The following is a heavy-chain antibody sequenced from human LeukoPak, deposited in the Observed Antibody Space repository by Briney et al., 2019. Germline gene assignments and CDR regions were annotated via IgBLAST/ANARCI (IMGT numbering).Heavy chain of an antibody. D-gene: IGHD2-15*01. J-gene: IGHJ4*02. CDR3: ARLDCSGGSCYPWYFDY. Sequence: GESLKISCKGSGYSFTSYWIGWVRQMPGKGLEWMGIIYPGDSDTRYSPSFQGQVTISADKSISTAYLQWSSLKASDTAMYYCARLDCSGGSCYPWYFDYWGQGTLVTVSS. V-gene: IGHV5-51*01. CDR2: IYPGDSDT. CDR1: GYSFTSYW.